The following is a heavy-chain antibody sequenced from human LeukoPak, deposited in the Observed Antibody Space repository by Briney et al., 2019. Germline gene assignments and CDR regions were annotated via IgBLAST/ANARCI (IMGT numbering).Heavy chain of an antibody. J-gene: IGHJ4*02. CDR1: GYTFTGYY. CDR3: ARGEWFGELGFDY. D-gene: IGHD3-10*01. V-gene: IGHV1-2*02. Sequence: ASVKVSCKASGYTFTGYYMHWVRQVPGQGLEWMGWINPNSGGTNYAQKFQGRVTMTRDTSISTAYMELSRLRSDDTAVYYCARGEWFGELGFDYWGQGTLVTVSS. CDR2: INPNSGGT.